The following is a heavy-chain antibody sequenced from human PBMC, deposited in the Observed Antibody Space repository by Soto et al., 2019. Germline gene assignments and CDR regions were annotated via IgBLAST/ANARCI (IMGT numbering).Heavy chain of an antibody. J-gene: IGHJ6*02. Sequence: GESLKISCKGSGYSFTSYWIGWVRQMPGKGLEWMGIIYPGDSDTRYSPSFQGQVTISADKSISTAYLQWSSLKASDTAMYYCATSKVPYYYDSSGYGGPGSGGYYYGMDVWGQGTTVTVSS. D-gene: IGHD3-22*01. CDR2: IYPGDSDT. V-gene: IGHV5-51*01. CDR3: ATSKVPYYYDSSGYGGPGSGGYYYGMDV. CDR1: GYSFTSYW.